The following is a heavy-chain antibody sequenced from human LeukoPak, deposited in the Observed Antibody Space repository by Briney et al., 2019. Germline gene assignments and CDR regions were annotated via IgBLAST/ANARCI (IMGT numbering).Heavy chain of an antibody. CDR3: TSGSYSFYYMDV. J-gene: IGHJ6*03. D-gene: IGHD1-26*01. Sequence: SETLSLTCTVSGGSISSYYWSWLRLPPGKGLEWIGYIYYSGSTNYNPSLKSRVTISVDTSKNQFSLKLSSVTAADTAVYYCTSGSYSFYYMDVWGKGTTVTVSS. V-gene: IGHV4-59*01. CDR1: GGSISSYY. CDR2: IYYSGST.